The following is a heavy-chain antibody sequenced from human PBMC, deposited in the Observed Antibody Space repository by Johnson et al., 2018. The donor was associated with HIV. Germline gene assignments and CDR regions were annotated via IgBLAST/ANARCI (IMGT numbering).Heavy chain of an antibody. J-gene: IGHJ3*02. Sequence: VQLVESGGVVVQPVGSLRLSCAASGFTFDDNTMHWVRQAPGKGLEWVSLISWDGGSTYYADSVKGRFTISRDNAKNSLYLQMKSLRAEDTALYYCASHRSIAADDAFDIWGQGTMVTVSS. CDR2: ISWDGGST. CDR1: GFTFDDNT. V-gene: IGHV3-43*01. CDR3: ASHRSIAADDAFDI. D-gene: IGHD6-13*01.